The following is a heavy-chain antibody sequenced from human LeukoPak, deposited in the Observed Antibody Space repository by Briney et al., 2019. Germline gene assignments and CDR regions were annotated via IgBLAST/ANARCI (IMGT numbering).Heavy chain of an antibody. V-gene: IGHV1-24*01. CDR3: ATGSGYYLGFDY. Sequence: ASVKVSCKVSGYTLTELSMHWVRQAPGKGLEWMGGFDPEDGETIYAQKFQGRVTMTEDTSTDTAYMELSSLRSEETAVYYCATGSGYYLGFDYWGQGTLVTVSS. J-gene: IGHJ4*02. D-gene: IGHD5-12*01. CDR1: GYTLTELS. CDR2: FDPEDGET.